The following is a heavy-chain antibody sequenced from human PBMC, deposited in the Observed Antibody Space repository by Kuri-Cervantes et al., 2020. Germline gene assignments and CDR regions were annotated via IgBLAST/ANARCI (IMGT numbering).Heavy chain of an antibody. CDR1: GGSISSYY. CDR2: IYYSGST. V-gene: IGHV4-59*01. Sequence: SETLSLTCTVSGGSISSYYWSWIRQPPGKGLEWIGYIYYSGSTNYNPSLKSRVTISVDTSKNQFSLKLSSVTAADTAVYYCARVIVVVVAATPWGQGTLVTVSS. D-gene: IGHD2-15*01. J-gene: IGHJ5*02. CDR3: ARVIVVVVAATP.